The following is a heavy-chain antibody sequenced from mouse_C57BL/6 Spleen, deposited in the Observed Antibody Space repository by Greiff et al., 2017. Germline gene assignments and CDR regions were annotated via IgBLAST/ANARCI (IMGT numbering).Heavy chain of an antibody. CDR2: IYPGSGST. Sequence: QVQLQQPGAELVKPGASVKMSCKASGYTFTSYWITWVKQRPGQGLEWIGDIYPGSGSTNYNEKFKSKVTLTVATTSSTAYMQLSSLTSEDSAVYNCARWGYSNSWFAYRGQGTLVTVSA. CDR1: GYTFTSYW. V-gene: IGHV1-55*01. J-gene: IGHJ3*01. CDR3: ARWGYSNSWFAY. D-gene: IGHD2-5*01.